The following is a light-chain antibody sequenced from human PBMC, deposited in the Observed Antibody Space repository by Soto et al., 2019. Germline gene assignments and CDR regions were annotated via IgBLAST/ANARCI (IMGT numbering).Light chain of an antibody. J-gene: IGLJ1*01. V-gene: IGLV9-49*01. CDR2: VGTGGIVG. Sequence: QSVLTQPPSASASLGASVTLTCTLSSGYSNYKVDWYQQRPGKGPRFVMRVGTGGIVGSKGDGIPDRFSVLGSGLNRYLTIKNIQGEDESDYHCRADHGSGSNFVYVFGTGTKVTVL. CDR1: SGYSNYK. CDR3: RADHGSGSNFVYV.